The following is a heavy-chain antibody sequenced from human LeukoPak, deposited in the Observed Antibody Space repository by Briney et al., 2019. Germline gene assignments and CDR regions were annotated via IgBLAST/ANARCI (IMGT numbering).Heavy chain of an antibody. Sequence: SETLSLTCTVSGGSISSSSYYWGWIRQPPGKGLEWIGSIYYSGSTYYNPSLKSRVTMSVDTSKRQFSLRLSSVTAADTAVYYCARTPIYYFDNSGYYNWGQGTLVTVSS. V-gene: IGHV4-39*07. CDR3: ARTPIYYFDNSGYYN. CDR1: GGSISSSSYY. CDR2: IYYSGST. D-gene: IGHD3-22*01. J-gene: IGHJ4*02.